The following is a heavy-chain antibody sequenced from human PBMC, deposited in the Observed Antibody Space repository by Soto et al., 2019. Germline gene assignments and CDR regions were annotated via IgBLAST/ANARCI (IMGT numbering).Heavy chain of an antibody. J-gene: IGHJ4*02. CDR2: ISAYNGNT. V-gene: IGHV1-18*01. D-gene: IGHD3-3*01. Sequence: ASVKVSCKASGYTFTSYGISWVRQAPGQGLEWMGWISAYNGNTNYAQKLQGRVTMTTDTSTSTAYMELRSLRSDDTAVYYCARDGYDFWSGYPPIYFDYWGQGTQVTVSS. CDR3: ARDGYDFWSGYPPIYFDY. CDR1: GYTFTSYG.